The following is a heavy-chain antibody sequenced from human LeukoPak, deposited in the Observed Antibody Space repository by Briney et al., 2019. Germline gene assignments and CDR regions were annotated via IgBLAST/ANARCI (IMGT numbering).Heavy chain of an antibody. CDR1: GYTFTDYY. D-gene: IGHD3-10*01. CDR2: INPISGGT. J-gene: IGHJ3*01. CDR3: ARPISGPLSSWAFDV. V-gene: IGHV1-2*02. Sequence: ASVKVSCKTSGYTFTDYYMQWVRQAPGQGLEWMGCINPISGGTNYAQNFQARVTMTRDTSINTAYMELSSLTSDDTAVYYCARPISGPLSSWAFDVWGQGTMVTVSS.